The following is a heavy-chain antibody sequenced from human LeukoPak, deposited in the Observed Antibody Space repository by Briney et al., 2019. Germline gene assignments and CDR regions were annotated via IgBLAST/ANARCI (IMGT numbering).Heavy chain of an antibody. CDR2: INPQKRDT. CDR1: GYTFSSYG. CDR3: ARRKYGADYNGMDV. D-gene: IGHD4/OR15-4a*01. V-gene: IGHV1-18*01. Sequence: GASVKVSCKASGYTFSSYGINWVRLAPGRGPEWMASINPQKRDTHYAQSFQGRVTVTAGTSTNTAYMELRSLRSDDTAIYYCARRKYGADYNGMDVWGQGTTVTVSS. J-gene: IGHJ6*02.